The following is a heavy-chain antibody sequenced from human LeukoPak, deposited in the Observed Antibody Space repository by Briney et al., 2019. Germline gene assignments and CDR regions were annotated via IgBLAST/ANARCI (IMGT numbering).Heavy chain of an antibody. D-gene: IGHD6-13*01. CDR1: GGSISSYY. CDR2: IYTSGST. Sequence: KPSETLSLTCTVSGGSISSYYWSWIRQPAGEGLEWIGRIYTSGSTNYNPSLKSRVTMSVDTSKNQFSLKLSSVTAADTAVYYCARDAPTHPRWKVAAAGTHGMDVWGQGTTVTVSS. CDR3: ARDAPTHPRWKVAAAGTHGMDV. V-gene: IGHV4-4*07. J-gene: IGHJ6*02.